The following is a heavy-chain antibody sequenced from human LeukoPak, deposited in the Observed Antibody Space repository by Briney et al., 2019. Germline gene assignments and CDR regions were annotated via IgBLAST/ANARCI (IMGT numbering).Heavy chain of an antibody. V-gene: IGHV3-30*18. J-gene: IGHJ5*02. Sequence: PGRSLRLSCAASGFTLSSYGMHWVRQAPGKGLEWVAVISYDGSNKYYADSVKGRFTISRDNSKNTLYLQMNSLGAEDTAVYYCAKDRAIAAAGINWFDPWGQGTLVTVSS. CDR3: AKDRAIAAAGINWFDP. D-gene: IGHD6-13*01. CDR2: ISYDGSNK. CDR1: GFTLSSYG.